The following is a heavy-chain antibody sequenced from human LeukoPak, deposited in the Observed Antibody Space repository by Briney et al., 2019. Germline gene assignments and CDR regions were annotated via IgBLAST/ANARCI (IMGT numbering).Heavy chain of an antibody. J-gene: IGHJ4*02. CDR1: GYTLTGYY. Sequence: ASVKVSCKASGYTLTGYYMHWVRQAPGQGLEWMGWINPNSGGTNYAQKFQGRVTMTRDTSISTAYMELSRLRSDDTAVYYCARSPTVRGVHFDYWGQGTLVTVSS. V-gene: IGHV1-2*02. CDR2: INPNSGGT. D-gene: IGHD3-10*01. CDR3: ARSPTVRGVHFDY.